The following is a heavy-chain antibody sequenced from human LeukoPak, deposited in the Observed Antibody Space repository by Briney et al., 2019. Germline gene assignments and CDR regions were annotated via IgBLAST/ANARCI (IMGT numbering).Heavy chain of an antibody. CDR3: ARVPSDIVVVEPATPDF. Sequence: GGSLRLSCAASGSTFSSFSMNWVRQAPGKGLEWVSSISSRSSYIYYADSVKGRFTISRDNAKNSLYLQMNSLRAEDTAVYYCARVPSDIVVVEPATPDFWGQGTLVTVSS. CDR2: ISSRSSYI. J-gene: IGHJ4*02. CDR1: GSTFSSFS. V-gene: IGHV3-21*01. D-gene: IGHD2-15*01.